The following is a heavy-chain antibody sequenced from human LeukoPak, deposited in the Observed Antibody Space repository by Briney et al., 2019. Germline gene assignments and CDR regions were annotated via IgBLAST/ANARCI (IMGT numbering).Heavy chain of an antibody. V-gene: IGHV3-23*01. CDR1: GFTFSNYA. Sequence: GGSLRLSCAASGFTFSNYAMSWVRQAPGKGLEWVSAISGSGDSTYYADSVKGRFTISRDNSKNTLFLQMNSLRAEDTAVYYCAKMRPRYCSGGSCDVDWFDPWGQGTLVTVPS. D-gene: IGHD2-15*01. CDR3: AKMRPRYCSGGSCDVDWFDP. J-gene: IGHJ5*02. CDR2: ISGSGDST.